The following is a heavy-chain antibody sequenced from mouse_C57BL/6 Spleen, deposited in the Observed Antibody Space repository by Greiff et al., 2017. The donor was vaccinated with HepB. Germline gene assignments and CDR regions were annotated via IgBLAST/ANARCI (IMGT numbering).Heavy chain of an antibody. V-gene: IGHV1-64*01. CDR2: IHPNSGST. CDR1: GYTFTSYW. J-gene: IGHJ3*01. CDR3: ARDDYGFAY. D-gene: IGHD2-4*01. Sequence: VQLQQSGAELVKPGASVKLSCKASGYTFTSYWMHWVKQRPGQGLEWIGMIHPNSGSTNYNEKFKSKATLTVDKSSSTAYMQLSSLTSEDSAFYYCARDDYGFAYWGQGTLVTVSA.